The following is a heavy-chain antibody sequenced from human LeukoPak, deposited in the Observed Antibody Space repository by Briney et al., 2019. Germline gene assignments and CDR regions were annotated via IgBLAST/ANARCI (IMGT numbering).Heavy chain of an antibody. J-gene: IGHJ4*02. CDR2: IYYSGST. CDR3: AIIGSFRRLSWHVY. V-gene: IGHV4-59*12. CDR1: GCSISSDY. Sequence: SETLSFTATVSGCSISSDYWSRIGQPPGKGLEWFGYIYYSGSTDYNPSLKCRVTISVDTSKTQFSLKMSSVTAADTAVYYCAIIGSFRRLSWHVYWGQGALVTVSS. D-gene: IGHD4-17*01.